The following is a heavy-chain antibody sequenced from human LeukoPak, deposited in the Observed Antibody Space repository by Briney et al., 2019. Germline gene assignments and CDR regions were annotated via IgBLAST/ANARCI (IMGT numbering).Heavy chain of an antibody. CDR2: IYSTGST. Sequence: SETLSLTCTVSGGSISSHFWSWIRQPAGKGLEWIGRIYSTGSTNYNPSLKSRVTMSVDTSKNQFSLRLRSVTAADTAVYYCARQIASAGTAGFDFWGQGALVTVSS. V-gene: IGHV4-4*07. CDR1: GGSISSHF. J-gene: IGHJ4*02. CDR3: ARQIASAGTAGFDF. D-gene: IGHD6-13*01.